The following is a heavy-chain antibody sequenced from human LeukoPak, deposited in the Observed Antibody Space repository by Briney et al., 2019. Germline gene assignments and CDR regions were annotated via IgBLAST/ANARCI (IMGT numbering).Heavy chain of an antibody. V-gene: IGHV4-4*02. CDR3: ARVGYYYDSSGYNPPYNWFDP. CDR2: IYHSGST. D-gene: IGHD3-22*01. CDR1: GGSISSSNW. J-gene: IGHJ5*02. Sequence: SGTPSLTCAVSGGSISSSNWWSWVRQPPGKGLEWIGEIYHSGSTNYNPSLKSRVTISVDKSKNQFSLKLSSVTAADTAVYYCARVGYYYDSSGYNPPYNWFDPWGQGTLVTVSS.